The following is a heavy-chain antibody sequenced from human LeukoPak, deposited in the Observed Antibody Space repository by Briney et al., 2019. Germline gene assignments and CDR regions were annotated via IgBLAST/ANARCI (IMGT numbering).Heavy chain of an antibody. V-gene: IGHV4-38-2*01. D-gene: IGHD2-2*01. Sequence: GSLRLSCAASGFTFSSYAMSWVRQAPGKGLEWIVSTFHSGNTYYNPSLQSRVTISVDTTKKQFSLKLSSVTAADTAIYYCARVPDAFDIWGQGTMVTVSS. CDR2: TFHSGNT. J-gene: IGHJ3*02. CDR3: ARVPDAFDI. CDR1: GFTFSSYA.